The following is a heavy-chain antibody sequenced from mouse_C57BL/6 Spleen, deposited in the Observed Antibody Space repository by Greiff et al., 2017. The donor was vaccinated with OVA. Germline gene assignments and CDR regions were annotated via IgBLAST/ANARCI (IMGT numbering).Heavy chain of an antibody. V-gene: IGHV5-16*01. J-gene: IGHJ2*01. CDR3: ARDGGYDVISYGFDY. CDR1: GFTFSDYY. CDR2: INYDGSST. D-gene: IGHD1-1*01. Sequence: EVKLLESEGGLVQPGSSLKLSCTASGFTFSDYYMAWVRQVPEKGLEWVANINYDGSSTYYLDSLKSRFIISRDNAKNILYLQMSSLMSEDTATYYCARDGGYDVISYGFDYWGQGTTLTVSS.